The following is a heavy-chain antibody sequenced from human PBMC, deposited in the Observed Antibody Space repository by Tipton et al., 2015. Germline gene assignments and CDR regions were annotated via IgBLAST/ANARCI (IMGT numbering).Heavy chain of an antibody. CDR2: LSTLGDTI. V-gene: IGHV3-48*03. CDR3: ATMRNRLVDY. Sequence: GSLRLSCAASGFTVTTHEMTWVRQAPGKGLEWISYLSTLGDTIYYPDSVRGRFTISRDAASNSLFLQLNNLRVEDTALYYGATMRNRLVDYWGQGTLVTVSS. J-gene: IGHJ4*02. D-gene: IGHD1-14*01. CDR1: GFTVTTHE.